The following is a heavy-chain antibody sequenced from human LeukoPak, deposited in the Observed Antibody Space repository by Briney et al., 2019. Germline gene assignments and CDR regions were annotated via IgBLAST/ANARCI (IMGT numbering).Heavy chain of an antibody. CDR1: GFAFSSYW. J-gene: IGHJ4*02. D-gene: IGHD6-13*01. CDR2: INADGTSA. Sequence: GGSLRLSCAVSGFAFSSYWMHWVRQAPGKGLVWVSRINADGTSATYADSVKGRFTISRDNAKSTLYLQINSLRAEDTAVYYCASCPTPRIAAAIDYWGQGILVTVSS. V-gene: IGHV3-74*01. CDR3: ASCPTPRIAAAIDY.